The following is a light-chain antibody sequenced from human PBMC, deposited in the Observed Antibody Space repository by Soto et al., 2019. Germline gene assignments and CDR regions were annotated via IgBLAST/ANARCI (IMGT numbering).Light chain of an antibody. J-gene: IGLJ3*02. Sequence: QSLLTQPPSVSAAPGQTVTISCSGSSSNIGNNYVSWYQHLPGTAPRLLIFENDTRPSGIPDRFSGSKSGTSATLAITGLQTGDEADYYCGTWDIRLNINWVFGGGTKLTVL. CDR2: END. V-gene: IGLV1-51*02. CDR1: SSNIGNNY. CDR3: GTWDIRLNINWV.